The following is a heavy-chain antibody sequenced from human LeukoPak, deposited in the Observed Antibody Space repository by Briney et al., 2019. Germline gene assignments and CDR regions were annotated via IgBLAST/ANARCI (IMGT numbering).Heavy chain of an antibody. D-gene: IGHD6-13*01. J-gene: IGHJ4*02. CDR1: GGSISSYY. V-gene: IGHV4-59*12. CDR3: ARGLTYSSSMVR. Sequence: SETLSLTCTVSGGSISSYYWSWIRQPPGKGLEWIGYIYYSGSTNYNPSLKSRVTISVDTSKNQFSLKLSSVTAADTAVYYCARGLTYSSSMVRWGQGTLVTVSS. CDR2: IYYSGST.